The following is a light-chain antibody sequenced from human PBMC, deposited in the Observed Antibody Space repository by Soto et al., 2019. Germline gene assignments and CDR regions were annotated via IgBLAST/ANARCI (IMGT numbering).Light chain of an antibody. CDR1: SSDVGAHDF. CDR3: NSYTLSKTVI. Sequence: QSALTQPASVSGSPGQSITISCSGTSSDVGAHDFVSWYQHHPDNTPKVIIFEVTKRPSGVSDRFSGSKTGNTASLTISGLQAEDEADYYCNSYTLSKTVIFGGGTKVTVL. V-gene: IGLV2-14*01. CDR2: EVT. J-gene: IGLJ2*01.